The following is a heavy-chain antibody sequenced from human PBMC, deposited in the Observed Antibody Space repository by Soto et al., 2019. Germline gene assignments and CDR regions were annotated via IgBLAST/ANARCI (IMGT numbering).Heavy chain of an antibody. CDR2: IYYSGST. CDR1: GGSISSGGDY. V-gene: IGHV4-31*03. Sequence: QVQLQESGPGLVKPSQTLSLTCTVSGGSISSGGDYWSWIRQHPGKGLEWIGYIYYSGSTYYNPSLKSRVTLSVDTSKNHFSLKLSSVTDADTAVYYCARATPYYYYGMDVWGQGTTVTVSS. CDR3: ARATPYYYYGMDV. D-gene: IGHD2-15*01. J-gene: IGHJ6*02.